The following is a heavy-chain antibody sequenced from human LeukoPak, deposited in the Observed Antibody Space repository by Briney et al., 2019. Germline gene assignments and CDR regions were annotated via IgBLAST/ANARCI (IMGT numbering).Heavy chain of an antibody. CDR2: INHSGST. CDR3: ARGRGGDYVEYYYYYMDV. D-gene: IGHD2-21*02. CDR1: GGSFSGYY. Sequence: SETLSLTCAVYGGSFSGYYWSWIRQPPGKGLEWIGEINHSGSTNYNPSLKSRVTISVDTSKNQFSLKLSSVTAADTAVYYCARGRGGDYVEYYYYYMDVWGKGTTVTVSS. V-gene: IGHV4-34*01. J-gene: IGHJ6*03.